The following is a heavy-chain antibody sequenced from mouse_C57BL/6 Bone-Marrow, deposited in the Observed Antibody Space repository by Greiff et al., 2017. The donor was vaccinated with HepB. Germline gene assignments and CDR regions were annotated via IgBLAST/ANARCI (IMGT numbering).Heavy chain of an antibody. CDR3: ARGYYGRDAMDY. J-gene: IGHJ4*01. Sequence: LVESGAELARPGASVKLSCKASGYTFTSYGISWVKQRTGQGLEWIGEIYPRSGNTYYNEKFKGKATLTADKSSSTAYMELRSLTSEDSAVYFCARGYYGRDAMDYWGQGTSVTVSS. V-gene: IGHV1-81*01. CDR1: GYTFTSYG. CDR2: IYPRSGNT. D-gene: IGHD1-1*01.